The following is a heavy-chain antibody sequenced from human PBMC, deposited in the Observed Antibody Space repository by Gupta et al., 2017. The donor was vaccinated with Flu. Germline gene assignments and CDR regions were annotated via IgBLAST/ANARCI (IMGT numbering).Heavy chain of an antibody. CDR3: ANAVVVEDDAFDI. CDR1: GFTFDDYS. CDR2: ISSNSAII. V-gene: IGHV3-9*01. Sequence: EVQLGESGGGLVQPGRSLRLSCAASGFTFDDYSMHWVRQAPGKVLEWVSCISSNSAIIAYAFSVKGRFTISRDNAKNSLYLHMNSLSAADTDLYYCANAVVVEDDAFDIRGQGTMVTFSS. D-gene: IGHD3-22*01. J-gene: IGHJ3*02.